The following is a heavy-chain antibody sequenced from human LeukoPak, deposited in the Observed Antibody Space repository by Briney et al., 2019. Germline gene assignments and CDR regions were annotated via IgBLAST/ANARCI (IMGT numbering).Heavy chain of an antibody. V-gene: IGHV3-23*01. Sequence: PGGSLRLSCAASGFTFSSYAMSWVRQAPGKGLEWVSAISGSGGSTYYADSVKGRFTISRDNSNNTLYLLMNSLRVEDTAVYYCAKSSYYDFWSGYSHFDCWGQGTLVTVSS. CDR2: ISGSGGST. D-gene: IGHD3-3*01. CDR3: AKSSYYDFWSGYSHFDC. J-gene: IGHJ4*02. CDR1: GFTFSSYA.